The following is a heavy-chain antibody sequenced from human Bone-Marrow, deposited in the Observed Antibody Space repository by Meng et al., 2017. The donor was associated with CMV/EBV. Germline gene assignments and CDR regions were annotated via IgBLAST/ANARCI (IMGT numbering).Heavy chain of an antibody. CDR2: IYYSGST. J-gene: IGHJ5*02. V-gene: IGHV4-30-4*08. CDR3: ARGVVPAAMGWFDP. CDR1: GRSISSGDYY. D-gene: IGHD2-2*01. Sequence: SGRSISSGDYYWSWIRQPPGKGLEWIGYIYYSGSTYYNPSLKSRVTISVDTSKNQFSLKLSSVTAADTAVYYCARGVVPAAMGWFDPWGQGTLVTVSS.